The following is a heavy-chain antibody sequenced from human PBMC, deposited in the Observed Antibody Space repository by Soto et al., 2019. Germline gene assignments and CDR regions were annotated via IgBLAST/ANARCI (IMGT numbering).Heavy chain of an antibody. D-gene: IGHD3-9*01. V-gene: IGHV3-30*18. CDR3: AKGLRYFDWLPSPEYYYYYGMDV. CDR1: GFTFSSYG. CDR2: ISYDGSNK. Sequence: GGSLRLSCAASGFTFSSYGMHWVRQAPGKGLEWVAVISYDGSNKYYADSVKGRFTISRDNSKNTLYLQMNSLRAEDTAVYYCAKGLRYFDWLPSPEYYYYYGMDVWGQGTTVTVSS. J-gene: IGHJ6*02.